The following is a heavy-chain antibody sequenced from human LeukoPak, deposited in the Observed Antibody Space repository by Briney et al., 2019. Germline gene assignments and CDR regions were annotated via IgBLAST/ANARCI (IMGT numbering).Heavy chain of an antibody. J-gene: IGHJ4*02. CDR2: ISSSSTYM. D-gene: IGHD1-26*01. CDR1: GFTFSSYS. CDR3: ARDQRGSIVGATVDY. V-gene: IGHV3-21*01. Sequence: GGSLRLSCAASGFTFSSYSMNWVRQAPGKGLEWVSSISSSSTYMYYAESVKGRFTISRDNSKNTLYLQMNSLRAEDTAVYYCARDQRGSIVGATVDYWGQGTLVTVSS.